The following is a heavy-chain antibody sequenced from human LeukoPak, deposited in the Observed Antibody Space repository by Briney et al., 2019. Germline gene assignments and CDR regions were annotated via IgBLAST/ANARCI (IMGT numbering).Heavy chain of an antibody. Sequence: GGSLRLSCAASGFTVSSYEMNWVRQAPGKGLEWVSYISSSGSTTYYADSVKGRFTISRDNAKNSLYLQMNSLRAEDTAIYYCTSDLYSSSSLAYYYYGMDVWGQGTTVTVSS. CDR3: TSDLYSSSSLAYYYYGMDV. CDR1: GFTVSSYE. D-gene: IGHD6-6*01. V-gene: IGHV3-48*03. J-gene: IGHJ6*02. CDR2: ISSSGSTT.